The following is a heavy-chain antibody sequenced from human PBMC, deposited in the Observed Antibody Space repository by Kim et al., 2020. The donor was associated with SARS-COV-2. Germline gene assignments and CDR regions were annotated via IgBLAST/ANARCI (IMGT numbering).Heavy chain of an antibody. D-gene: IGHD6-13*01. J-gene: IGHJ4*02. V-gene: IGHV4-59*01. Sequence: PSLNSGVTISVDTSKNQFSLKLSSVTAADTAVYYCARAPSGGQLGLFDYWGQGTLVTVSS. CDR3: ARAPSGGQLGLFDY.